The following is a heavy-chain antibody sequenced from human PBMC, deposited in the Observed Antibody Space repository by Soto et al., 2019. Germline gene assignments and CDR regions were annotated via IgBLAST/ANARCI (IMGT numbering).Heavy chain of an antibody. J-gene: IGHJ4*02. Sequence: GASVKVSCKASGYTFTGYYMQWVRQAPGQGLEWMGWINPNSGGTNYAQKFQGWVTMTRDTSISTAYMELSRLRSDDTAVYYCARGGRYEDYSSSPIDYWGQGTLVTVSS. D-gene: IGHD6-13*01. CDR2: INPNSGGT. CDR1: GYTFTGYY. CDR3: ARGGRYEDYSSSPIDY. V-gene: IGHV1-2*04.